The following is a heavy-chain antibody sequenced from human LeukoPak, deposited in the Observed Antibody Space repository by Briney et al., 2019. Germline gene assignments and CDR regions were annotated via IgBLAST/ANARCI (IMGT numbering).Heavy chain of an antibody. Sequence: SVKVSCKASGGTFSSYTISWVRQAPGQGLEWMGGIIPIFGTANYAQKFQGRVTITADESTSTAYMELSSLRSEDTAVYYCARKGKSNSNWFDPWGQGTLVTVSS. J-gene: IGHJ5*02. CDR3: ARKGKSNSNWFDP. V-gene: IGHV1-69*13. D-gene: IGHD4-11*01. CDR2: IIPIFGTA. CDR1: GGTFSSYT.